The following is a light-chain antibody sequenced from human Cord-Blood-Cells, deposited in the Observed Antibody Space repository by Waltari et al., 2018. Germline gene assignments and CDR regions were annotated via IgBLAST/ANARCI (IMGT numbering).Light chain of an antibody. V-gene: IGLV1-40*01. J-gene: IGLJ3*02. CDR3: QSYDSSLSGSV. CDR1: SSNIGAGYD. Sequence: QSVLTQPPSVSGAPGQRVTISCTGSSSNIGAGYDVHWYQQLPGTAPKLLIYGNSNGPSGVPARFSGAKSGTSASLAITGLQAEDEADYYCQSYDSSLSGSVFGGGTKLTVL. CDR2: GNS.